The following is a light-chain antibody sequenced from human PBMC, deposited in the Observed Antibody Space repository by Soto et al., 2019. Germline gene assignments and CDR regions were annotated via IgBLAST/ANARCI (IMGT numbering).Light chain of an antibody. J-gene: IGLJ2*01. CDR2: GNS. CDR1: SSNIGAGYD. V-gene: IGLV1-40*01. Sequence: QSVLTQPPSVSGAPGPRVTISCTGSSSNIGAGYDVQWYQQLPGTAPKLLIYGNSNRPSGVPDRFSGSKSGTSASLAITGLQAEDEADYYCQSYDSSLSHVVFGGGTKLTLL. CDR3: QSYDSSLSHVV.